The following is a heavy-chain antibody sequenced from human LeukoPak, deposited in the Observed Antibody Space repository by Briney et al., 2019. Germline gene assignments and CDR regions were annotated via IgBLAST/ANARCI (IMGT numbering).Heavy chain of an antibody. J-gene: IGHJ4*02. CDR1: GGSVSSGSYY. V-gene: IGHV4-61*01. CDR2: IYYSGST. CDR3: ARGGDILTGYCFDY. D-gene: IGHD3-9*01. Sequence: SETLSLTCTVSGGSVSSGSYYWSWNRQPPGKGLEWIGYIYYSGSTDYNPSLKSRVTMLLDTSKNQFSLKLTSVTAADTAMYYCARGGDILTGYCFDYWGQGTLVTVSS.